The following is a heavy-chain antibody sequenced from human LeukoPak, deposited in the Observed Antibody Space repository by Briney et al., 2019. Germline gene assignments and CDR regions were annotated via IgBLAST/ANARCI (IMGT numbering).Heavy chain of an antibody. V-gene: IGHV3-48*03. CDR1: GFTFSSYE. CDR2: ISSSGSTI. J-gene: IGHJ6*03. D-gene: IGHD5-12*01. Sequence: GGSLRLSCAASGFTFSSYEMNWVRQAPGKGLEWVSYISSSGSTIYYADSVKGRFTISRDNSKNTLYLQMNSLRAEDTAVYYCARAVATGPYYYYYMDVWGKGTTVTVSS. CDR3: ARAVATGPYYYYYMDV.